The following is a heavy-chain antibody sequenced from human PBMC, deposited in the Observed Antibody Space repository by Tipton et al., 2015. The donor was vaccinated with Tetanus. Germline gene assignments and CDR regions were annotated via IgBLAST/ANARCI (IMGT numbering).Heavy chain of an antibody. J-gene: IGHJ4*02. CDR3: ARGGTMDY. D-gene: IGHD1-1*01. V-gene: IGHV1-18*01. CDR2: INTDKGST. CDR1: GYTFTSFG. Sequence: QLVQSGAEEKKLGASVKVSCKASGYTFTSFGINWVRQAPGQGLEWMGWINTDKGSTNYAQNLQGRVIMTTNTSTLTAYMELRSLRSDDTAVYYCARGGTMDYWGQGILVTVSA.